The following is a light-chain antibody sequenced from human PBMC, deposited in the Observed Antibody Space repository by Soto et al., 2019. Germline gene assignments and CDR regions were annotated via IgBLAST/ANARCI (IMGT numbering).Light chain of an antibody. J-gene: IGKJ1*01. Sequence: EVVMTQSPPSLSVSPGERATLSCRASQSVSSNLAWYQQKPGQVPRLIIFDASTRVTGVPARFSGDGSGTEFTLTISSLQSEDFATYDCQQYDHWPPWTFGQGTKVEV. CDR2: DAS. CDR1: QSVSSN. CDR3: QQYDHWPPWT. V-gene: IGKV3-15*01.